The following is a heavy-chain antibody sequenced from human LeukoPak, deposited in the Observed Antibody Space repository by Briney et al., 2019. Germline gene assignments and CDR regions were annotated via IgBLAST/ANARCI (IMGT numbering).Heavy chain of an antibody. J-gene: IGHJ4*02. CDR1: GGSISSYY. D-gene: IGHD5-12*01. CDR3: ARRGYSGYDHDFDY. V-gene: IGHV4-59*01. CDR2: IYYSGST. Sequence: SEPLSLTCTASGGSISSYYWSWIRQPPGKGLGWTGYIYYSGSTNYNPSLKSRVTISVDTSKNQFSLKLSSVTAADTAVYYCARRGYSGYDHDFDYWGQGTLVTVSS.